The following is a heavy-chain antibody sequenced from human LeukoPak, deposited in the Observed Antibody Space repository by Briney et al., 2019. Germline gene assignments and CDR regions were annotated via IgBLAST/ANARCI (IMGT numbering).Heavy chain of an antibody. D-gene: IGHD6-13*01. CDR2: IRYDGSNK. Sequence: GGSLRLSCAASGFTFSSYGMHWVRQAPGKGLEWVAFIRYDGSNKYYADSVKGRFTISRDNAKNSLYLQMNSLRAEDTAFYYCAKDSSSRPKDLYSYGMDVWGQGTTVTVSS. CDR1: GFTFSSYG. V-gene: IGHV3-30*02. CDR3: AKDSSSRPKDLYSYGMDV. J-gene: IGHJ6*02.